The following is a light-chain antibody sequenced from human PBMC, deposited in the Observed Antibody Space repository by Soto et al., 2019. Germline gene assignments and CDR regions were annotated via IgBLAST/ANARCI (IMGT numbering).Light chain of an antibody. V-gene: IGKV3-20*01. J-gene: IGKJ5*01. CDR1: QTVSSS. CDR3: QQYGTSPIT. Sequence: ENVLTQSPGTLSLSPGERATLSCRASQTVSSSLPWYPQRPGQAPRLLIYGASKRATGIPDRFSGSGSGTDFTLTISRLEPEDFALYYCQQYGTSPITFGQGTRLEIK. CDR2: GAS.